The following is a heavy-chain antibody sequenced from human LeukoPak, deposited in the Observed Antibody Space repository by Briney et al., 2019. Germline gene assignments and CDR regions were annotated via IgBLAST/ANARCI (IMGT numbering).Heavy chain of an antibody. CDR3: ASDPPGYYDILTGYYMGWDYFDY. V-gene: IGHV1-2*02. D-gene: IGHD3-9*01. Sequence: GASVKVSCKASGYTFTGYYMHWVRQAPGQGLEWMGWINPNSGGTNYAQKFQGRVTMTRDTSISTAYMELSRLRSDDTAVYYCASDPPGYYDILTGYYMGWDYFDYWGQGTLVTVSS. J-gene: IGHJ4*02. CDR2: INPNSGGT. CDR1: GYTFTGYY.